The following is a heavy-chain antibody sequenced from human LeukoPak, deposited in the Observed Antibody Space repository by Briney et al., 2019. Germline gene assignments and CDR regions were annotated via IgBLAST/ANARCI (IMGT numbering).Heavy chain of an antibody. J-gene: IGHJ4*02. D-gene: IGHD3-10*01. CDR2: IYNSEST. CDR1: GGSINSYY. CDR3: ARRAVKALGEALDY. V-gene: IGHV4-59*08. Sequence: PSETLSLTCTVSGGSINSYYWTWIRQPPGKGLEWIGYIYNSESTNYNPSLKGRVTISVDTSKNQFSLKLSSVTAADTAVYYCARRAVKALGEALDYWGRGTLVTVSS.